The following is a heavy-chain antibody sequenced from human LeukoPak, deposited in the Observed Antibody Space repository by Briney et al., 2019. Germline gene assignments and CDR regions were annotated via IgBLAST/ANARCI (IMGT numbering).Heavy chain of an antibody. CDR3: ATGIAVAGIPYYFDY. V-gene: IGHV1-69-2*01. Sequence: GATVKISCKVSGYTFTDYYMHWVQQAPGKGLEWMGLVDPEDGETIYAEKFQGRVTITSDTSTDTAYMELSSLRSEDTAVYYCATGIAVAGIPYYFDYWGQGTLVTVSS. CDR1: GYTFTDYY. CDR2: VDPEDGET. D-gene: IGHD6-19*01. J-gene: IGHJ4*02.